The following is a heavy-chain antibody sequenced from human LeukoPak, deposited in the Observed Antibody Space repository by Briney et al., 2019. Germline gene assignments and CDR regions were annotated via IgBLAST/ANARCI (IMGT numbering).Heavy chain of an antibody. V-gene: IGHV5-51*01. D-gene: IGHD6-19*01. CDR3: ARHPFIAVAGSIYYFDY. Sequence: GESLKISCKGSGYSFTSYWIGWVRQMPGKGLEWMGIIYPGDSDTRYSPSFQGQVTISADKSISTAYLQWSSLKASDTAMYYCARHPFIAVAGSIYYFDYWGQGTLVTVSS. CDR1: GYSFTSYW. CDR2: IYPGDSDT. J-gene: IGHJ4*02.